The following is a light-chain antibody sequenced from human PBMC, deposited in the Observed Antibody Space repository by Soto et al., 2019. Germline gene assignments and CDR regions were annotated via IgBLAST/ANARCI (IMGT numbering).Light chain of an antibody. J-gene: IGLJ3*02. CDR2: GNS. V-gene: IGLV1-40*01. CDR3: QSYDSSLSVWV. Sequence: QAVVTQPPSVSGAPGQRVTISCTGSSSNIGAGYDVHWYQQLPGTAPKLLIYGNSNRPSGVPDRFSGSKSGTSASLAITGLQAEDEVDYYCQSYDSSLSVWVFGGGTKLTVL. CDR1: SSNIGAGYD.